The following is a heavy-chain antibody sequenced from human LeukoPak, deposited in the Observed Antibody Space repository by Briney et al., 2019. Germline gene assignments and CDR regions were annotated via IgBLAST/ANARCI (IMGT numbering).Heavy chain of an antibody. J-gene: IGHJ5*02. CDR1: GFAFSKNG. D-gene: IGHD4-17*01. V-gene: IGHV3-30*02. Sequence: PAESLTLSCTASGFAFSKNGMHWVRQPPGKGLEWVAFIRHDESIRHYADSVKGRFTISRDNSKKTLSLQMNSLRLDDTALYYCAKFSYGDYVAWGQGTLVTVSS. CDR3: AKFSYGDYVA. CDR2: IRHDESIR.